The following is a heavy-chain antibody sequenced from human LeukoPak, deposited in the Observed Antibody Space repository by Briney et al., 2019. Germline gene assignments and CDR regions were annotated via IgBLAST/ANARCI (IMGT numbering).Heavy chain of an antibody. D-gene: IGHD3-10*01. CDR1: GGSINSGNYY. V-gene: IGHV4-61*02. J-gene: IGHJ4*02. Sequence: SQTLSLTCTVSGGSINSGNYYWSWIRQPAGKGLEWIGRIYPSGSTEYSPSLKSRVTISVDTSKNQFSLRLRSVTAADTALYYCSGENLYYYGSGSVFDYWGQGALVTVSS. CDR3: SGENLYYYGSGSVFDY. CDR2: IYPSGST.